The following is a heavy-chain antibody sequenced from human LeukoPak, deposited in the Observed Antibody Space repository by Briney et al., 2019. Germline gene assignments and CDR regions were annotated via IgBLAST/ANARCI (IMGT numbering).Heavy chain of an antibody. CDR3: ANSPSIAAAGTHY. Sequence: GGSLRLSCAASGFTFSSYAMNWVRQAPGKGLEWVSAISVSGDSTYYADSVKGRFTISRDNSKNTLYLQMNSLRAEDTAVYYCANSPSIAAAGTHYWGQGTLVTVSS. V-gene: IGHV3-23*01. CDR1: GFTFSSYA. D-gene: IGHD6-13*01. J-gene: IGHJ4*02. CDR2: ISVSGDST.